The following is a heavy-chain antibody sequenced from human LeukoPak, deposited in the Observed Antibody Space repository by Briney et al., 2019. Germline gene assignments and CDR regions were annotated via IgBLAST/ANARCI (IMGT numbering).Heavy chain of an antibody. CDR1: GYTFTGYY. J-gene: IGHJ4*02. V-gene: IGHV1-2*02. D-gene: IGHD6-19*01. CDR3: AGGQQWLAQDY. CDR2: INPNNGGT. Sequence: GASVKVSCKASGYTFTGYYMHWVRQAPGQGLEWMGWINPNNGGTNYAQKFQGRVTMTRDTSISTAYMELSRLRSDDTAVYYCAGGQQWLAQDYWGQGTLVTVSS.